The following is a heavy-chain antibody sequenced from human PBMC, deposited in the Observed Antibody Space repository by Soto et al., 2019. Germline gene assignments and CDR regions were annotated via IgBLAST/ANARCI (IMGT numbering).Heavy chain of an antibody. CDR2: ISWNSGSI. CDR3: AYECSGGSCYATGAFDI. CDR1: GFTFDDYA. Sequence: GGSLRLCCAASGFTFDDYAMHGVRQDPGKGLGWVSGISWNSGSIGYADSVKGRFTISRDNAKNSLYLQMNSLRAEDTALYYCAYECSGGSCYATGAFDIWGQGTMVTVSS. J-gene: IGHJ3*02. D-gene: IGHD2-15*01. V-gene: IGHV3-9*01.